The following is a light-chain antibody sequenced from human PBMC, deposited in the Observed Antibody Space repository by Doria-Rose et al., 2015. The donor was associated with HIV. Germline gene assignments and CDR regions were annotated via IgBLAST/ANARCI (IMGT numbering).Light chain of an antibody. V-gene: IGKV1-5*01. J-gene: IGKJ1*01. CDR3: QQYHTFGT. CDR1: QSLSNW. Sequence: RVTITCRATQSLSNWLAWYQQKPGKAPKLLIYAASTLQSGVPSRFSGSRSGTEFTLTISSLQPDDFATYYCQQYHTFGTFGQGTKVEIK. CDR2: AAS.